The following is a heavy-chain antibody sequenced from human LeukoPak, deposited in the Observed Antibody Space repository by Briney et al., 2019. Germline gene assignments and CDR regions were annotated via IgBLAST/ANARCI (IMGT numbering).Heavy chain of an antibody. CDR1: VYTFSGYW. J-gene: IGHJ3*02. Sequence: GGSLRLSCAHPVYTFSGYWVSWVRQAPGKGLEWVANIEQDGSGKYYVDSVKGRFTITRDNAKNSLYLQMNSLRAEDTAVYYCAREFCSGANCYPMGAFDMWGQGTMVTVSS. CDR2: IEQDGSGK. D-gene: IGHD2-15*01. V-gene: IGHV3-7*01. CDR3: AREFCSGANCYPMGAFDM.